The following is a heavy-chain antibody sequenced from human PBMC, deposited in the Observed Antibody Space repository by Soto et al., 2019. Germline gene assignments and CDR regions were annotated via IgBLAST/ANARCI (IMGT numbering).Heavy chain of an antibody. CDR2: IKSKTDGGTT. D-gene: IGHD6-13*01. CDR3: TTDQQPHLKYYYYYGMDV. CDR1: GFTFSNAW. Sequence: GSLRLSCAASGFTFSNAWMNWVRQAPGKGLEWVGRIKSKTDGGTTDYAAPVKGRFTISRDDSKNTLYLQMNSLKTEDTAVYYCTTDQQPHLKYYYYYGMDVWGQGTTVTVSS. J-gene: IGHJ6*02. V-gene: IGHV3-15*07.